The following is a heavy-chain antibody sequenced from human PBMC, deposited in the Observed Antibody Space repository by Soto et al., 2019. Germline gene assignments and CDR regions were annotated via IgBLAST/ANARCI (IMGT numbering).Heavy chain of an antibody. J-gene: IGHJ5*02. CDR3: AGMPYTSGLRFDP. D-gene: IGHD6-19*01. CDR1: GDSYSISTYS. V-gene: IGHV4-30-2*01. CDR2: IYQRGVT. Sequence: SETLSLTCNMSGDSYSISTYSWSWIRQPPGKALQWIGFIYQRGVTSYNPSLASRVSISLDRSNNQCSLKLKSVTAADTAVYFCAGMPYTSGLRFDPWGPGTLVTVSS.